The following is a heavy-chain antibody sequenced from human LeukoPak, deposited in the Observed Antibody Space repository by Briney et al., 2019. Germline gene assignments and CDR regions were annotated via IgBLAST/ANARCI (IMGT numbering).Heavy chain of an antibody. CDR1: GYTFTGYY. J-gene: IGHJ4*02. D-gene: IGHD3-16*02. CDR3: ARIMITFGGVIADVDY. Sequence: GASVKVSCKASGYTFTGYYMHWVRQAPGQGFEWMGWINPNSGGTNYAQKFQGRVTMTRDTSISTAYMELSRLRSDDTAVYYCARIMITFGGVIADVDYWGQGTLVTVSS. CDR2: INPNSGGT. V-gene: IGHV1-2*02.